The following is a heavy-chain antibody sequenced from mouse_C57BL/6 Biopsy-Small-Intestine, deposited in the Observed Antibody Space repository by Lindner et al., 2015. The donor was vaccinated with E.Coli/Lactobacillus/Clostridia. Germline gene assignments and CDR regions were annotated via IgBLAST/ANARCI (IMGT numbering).Heavy chain of an antibody. Sequence: VQLQESGPELVKPGASVKLSCKASGYTFTSYDINWVKQRPGQGLEWIGWIYPRDGSTKYNENFRGKATLTVDTSSSTAYMELHSLTSEDSAVYFCARPYYGAFDYWGQGTTLTVSS. CDR1: GYTFTSYD. V-gene: IGHV1-85*01. CDR3: ARPYYGAFDY. D-gene: IGHD1-1*01. J-gene: IGHJ2*01. CDR2: IYPRDGST.